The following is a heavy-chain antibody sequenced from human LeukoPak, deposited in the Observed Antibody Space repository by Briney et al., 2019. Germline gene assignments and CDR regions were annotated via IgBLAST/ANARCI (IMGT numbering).Heavy chain of an antibody. Sequence: ASVKVSCKASGYTFTGYYIHWVRQAPGQGLEWMGWLNPNSGATNVAQKFQGRVTMTRGTSINTAYMEMSSLRSDDTAVYYCARDFQWLVPAEYFQHWGQGTVVTVSS. V-gene: IGHV1-2*02. J-gene: IGHJ1*01. CDR2: LNPNSGAT. D-gene: IGHD6-19*01. CDR3: ARDFQWLVPAEYFQH. CDR1: GYTFTGYY.